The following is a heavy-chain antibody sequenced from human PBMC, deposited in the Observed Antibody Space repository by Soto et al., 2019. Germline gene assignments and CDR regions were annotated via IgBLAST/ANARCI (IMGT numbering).Heavy chain of an antibody. D-gene: IGHD6-13*01. V-gene: IGHV4-4*02. CDR1: GGSISSSNW. J-gene: IGHJ4*02. CDR2: IYHSGST. Sequence: QVQLQESGPGLVKPSGTLSLTCAVSGGSISSSNWWSWVRQPPGKGLEWIGEIYHSGSTNYNPSLKSRXXIXVXXSKNQFSLKLSSVTAADTAVYYCARMGIAAAGFDYWGQGTLVTVSS. CDR3: ARMGIAAAGFDY.